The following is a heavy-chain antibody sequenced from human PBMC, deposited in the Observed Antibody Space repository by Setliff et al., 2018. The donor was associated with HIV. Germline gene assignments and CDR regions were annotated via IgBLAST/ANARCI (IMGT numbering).Heavy chain of an antibody. CDR3: ARVLLRTNAVYGVVSNRFDP. V-gene: IGHV3-7*03. CDR1: GFTFSDFW. Sequence: LRLSCAASGFTFSDFWMHWVRQAPGKGLEWVASVSPDGNRNYCVGSVKGRCTASRDNAKSSLYLQMNSLRAEDTAVYYCARVLLRTNAVYGVVSNRFDPWGQGTLVTVSS. CDR2: VSPDGNRN. J-gene: IGHJ5*02. D-gene: IGHD2-8*01.